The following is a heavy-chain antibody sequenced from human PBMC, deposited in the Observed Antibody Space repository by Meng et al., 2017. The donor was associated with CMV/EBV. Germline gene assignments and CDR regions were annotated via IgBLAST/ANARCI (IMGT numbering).Heavy chain of an antibody. V-gene: IGHV4-59*01. D-gene: IGHD5-18*01. Sequence: CTVSGGSISSYYWSWIRQPPGKGLEWSGYIYYSGSTNYNPSLKSRVTISVDTSKNQFSLKLSSVTAADTAVYYCARDRGYSYGYGFDPWGQGTLVTVSS. CDR1: GGSISSYY. J-gene: IGHJ5*02. CDR3: ARDRGYSYGYGFDP. CDR2: IYYSGST.